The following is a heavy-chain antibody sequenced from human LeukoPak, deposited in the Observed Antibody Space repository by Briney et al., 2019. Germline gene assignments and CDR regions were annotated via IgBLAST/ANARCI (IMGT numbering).Heavy chain of an antibody. J-gene: IGHJ5*01. CDR1: AYTFSHHG. CDR2: IWSDGSNK. Sequence: PGGSLRLSCVTSAYTFSHHGIQWLRQAPGKGLEWVAVIWSDGSNKYYGDSVQGRFTISRDNSRNTVYLQMNSLRVEDTAVYYCAKDAQSGFDFSNSHDSWGQGTLVTVSS. V-gene: IGHV3-33*06. CDR3: AKDAQSGFDFSNSHDS. D-gene: IGHD3-9*01.